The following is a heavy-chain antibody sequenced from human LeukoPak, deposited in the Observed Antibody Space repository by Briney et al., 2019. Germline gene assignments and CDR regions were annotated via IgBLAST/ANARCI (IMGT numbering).Heavy chain of an antibody. Sequence: PGGSLRLSCVASGFTFRDFNMNWFRQAPGKGLEWVANMRQDGSEKFYADSVKGRFTISRDNAKNSLYLQMNSLRAEDTAVYYCAREGEAFDYWGQGTLVTVSS. D-gene: IGHD3-16*01. J-gene: IGHJ4*02. CDR2: MRQDGSEK. CDR3: AREGEAFDY. V-gene: IGHV3-7*01. CDR1: GFTFRDFN.